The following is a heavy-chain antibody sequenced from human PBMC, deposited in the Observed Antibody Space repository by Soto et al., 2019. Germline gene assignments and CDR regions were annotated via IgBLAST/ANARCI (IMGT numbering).Heavy chain of an antibody. V-gene: IGHV3-21*01. D-gene: IGHD3-9*01. CDR3: ASTSYDILTGSNWFDP. CDR1: GFTFSSYS. CDR2: ISSSSSYI. J-gene: IGHJ5*02. Sequence: LRLSCAASGFTFSSYSMNWVRQAPGKGLEWVSSISSSSSYIYYADSVKGRSTISRDNAKNSLYLQMNSLRAEDTAVYYCASTSYDILTGSNWFDPWGQGTLVTVSS.